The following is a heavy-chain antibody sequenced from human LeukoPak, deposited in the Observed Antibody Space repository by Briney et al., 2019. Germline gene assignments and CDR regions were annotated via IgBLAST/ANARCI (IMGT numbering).Heavy chain of an antibody. Sequence: PGRSLRFSCAASGFTFDDYAMHWVRQAPGKGLEWVSGISWNSGSIGYADSVKGRFTISRDNAKNSLYLQMNSLRAEDTALYYCAKDPFGVVTYYFDYWGQGTLVTVSS. CDR3: AKDPFGVVTYYFDY. CDR2: ISWNSGSI. CDR1: GFTFDDYA. V-gene: IGHV3-9*01. D-gene: IGHD3-3*01. J-gene: IGHJ4*02.